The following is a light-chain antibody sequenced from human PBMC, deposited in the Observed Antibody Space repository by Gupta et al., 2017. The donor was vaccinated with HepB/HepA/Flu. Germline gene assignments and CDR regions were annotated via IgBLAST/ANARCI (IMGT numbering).Light chain of an antibody. CDR1: QGISTW. CDR2: SAS. V-gene: IGKV1-12*01. CDR3: QQANSFPIT. J-gene: IGKJ5*01. Sequence: DIQMTQSPSSVSASVGDRVTITCRASQGISTWIAWYQQKPGKAPNLLIYSASALVSGVPSRFSGSGSGTDFTLTISSLQPEDFATYYCQQANSFPITFGQGTRLEIK.